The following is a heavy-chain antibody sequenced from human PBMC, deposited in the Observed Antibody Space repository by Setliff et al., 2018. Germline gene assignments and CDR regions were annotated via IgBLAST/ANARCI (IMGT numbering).Heavy chain of an antibody. CDR3: ARGGMAAANRKGVFEY. Sequence: GASVKVSCKTSGYSFIRYYMHWVRQAPGQGLEWMGIINPGGGSASYAEKFQGRVTMTRDTSTSTFYMEVNILRSDDTAVYYCARGGMAAANRKGVFEYWGQGTLVTVSS. V-gene: IGHV1-46*01. J-gene: IGHJ4*02. CDR1: GYSFIRYY. D-gene: IGHD6-13*01. CDR2: INPGGGSA.